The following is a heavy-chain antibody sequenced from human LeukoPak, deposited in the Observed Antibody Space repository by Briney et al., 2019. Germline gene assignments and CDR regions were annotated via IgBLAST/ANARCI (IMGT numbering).Heavy chain of an antibody. CDR1: GGSISSYY. V-gene: IGHV4-34*01. CDR2: INYSGST. D-gene: IGHD2-15*01. CDR3: APSSCLVDWIDA. J-gene: IGHJ5*02. Sequence: SETLSLTCTVYGGSISSYYWSWIRQPPGKGLEWIGEINYSGSTNYNPSLKSRVTISVDTSKNQFSLKLSSVTAADTAVYYFAPSSCLVDWIDAWGQGTLVTVSS.